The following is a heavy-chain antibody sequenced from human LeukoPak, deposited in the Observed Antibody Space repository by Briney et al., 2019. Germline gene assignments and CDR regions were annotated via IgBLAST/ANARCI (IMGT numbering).Heavy chain of an antibody. D-gene: IGHD3-16*01. Sequence: ASVKVSCKSSVYTLTGYYMHWVRQAPQQGLEWMGWINPNSGDTNYAQKFQDRVTMTSDTSISTAYMELRGLRYDDTDMYYCTTRGTPGAFDIWGQGTMVTVSS. CDR1: VYTLTGYY. V-gene: IGHV1-2*02. CDR2: INPNSGDT. CDR3: TTRGTPGAFDI. J-gene: IGHJ3*02.